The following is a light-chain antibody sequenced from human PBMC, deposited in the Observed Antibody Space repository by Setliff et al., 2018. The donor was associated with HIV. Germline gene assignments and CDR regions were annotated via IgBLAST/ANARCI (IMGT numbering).Light chain of an antibody. V-gene: IGLV2-11*01. J-gene: IGLJ1*01. CDR3: CSYAGSSYV. CDR2: DVN. Sequence: ALAQPRSVSGSPGQSVTVSCTGTSSDVGGYNSVSWYQQYPGKAPKLMIYDVNKRPSGVPDRFSGSKSGSTASLTISRLQGEDEADYYCCSYAGSSYVFGTGTKVTVL. CDR1: SSDVGGYNS.